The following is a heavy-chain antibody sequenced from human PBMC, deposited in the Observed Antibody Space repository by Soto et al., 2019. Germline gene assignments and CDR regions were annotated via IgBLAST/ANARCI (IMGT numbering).Heavy chain of an antibody. D-gene: IGHD3-16*01. Sequence: VQLLESGGGMVQPGGSLRLSCAASGFTFSDYAMTWVRQAPGKGLEWVSGISGGGSGAYYADSVKGRFTISRANSKNPLFLQMDSLRAEDTAVYYCAKDLWGYLHWGQGTLVTVSS. CDR3: AKDLWGYLH. V-gene: IGHV3-23*01. J-gene: IGHJ4*02. CDR2: ISGGGSGA. CDR1: GFTFSDYA.